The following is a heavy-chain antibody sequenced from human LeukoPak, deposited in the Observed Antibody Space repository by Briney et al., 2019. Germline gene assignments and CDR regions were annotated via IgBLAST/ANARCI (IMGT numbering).Heavy chain of an antibody. CDR1: GGTFSSYA. CDR3: ARGGVGATTVRIFDY. V-gene: IGHV1-69*05. CDR2: IIPIFGTA. J-gene: IGHJ4*02. D-gene: IGHD1-26*01. Sequence: GASVKVSCKASGGTFSSYAISWVRQAPGQGLEWMGGIIPIFGTANYAQKFQGRVTITTDESTSTAYMELSSLRSEDTAVYYCARGGVGATTVRIFDYWGQGTLVTVSS.